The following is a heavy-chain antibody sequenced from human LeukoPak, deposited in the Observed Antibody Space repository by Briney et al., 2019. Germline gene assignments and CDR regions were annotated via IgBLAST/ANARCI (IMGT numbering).Heavy chain of an antibody. D-gene: IGHD5-18*01. J-gene: IGHJ4*02. CDR2: ISGSGGST. Sequence: TGGSLRLSCAASGFTFSSYAMSWVRQAPGKGLEWVSAISGSGGSTYYADSVKGRFTISRDNSKNTLYLQMNSLRAEDTAVYYCAKDHRERYSYGDWGQGTLVTVSS. CDR3: AKDHRERYSYGD. V-gene: IGHV3-23*01. CDR1: GFTFSSYA.